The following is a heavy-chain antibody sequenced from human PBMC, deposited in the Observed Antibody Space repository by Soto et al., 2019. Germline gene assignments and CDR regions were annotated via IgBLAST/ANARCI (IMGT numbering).Heavy chain of an antibody. CDR2: IIPVFGTP. Sequence: QVQLVQSGAEVKKPGSSVKVSCTASGGSLSNFGISWVRQAPGQGLEWMGAIIPVFGTPNYAQKFQDRVTINAXEXTXTXXREVRSLTSEDTAVYYCARGDATKIVVTTYYAMDVWGQGTTVTVSS. CDR1: GGSLSNFG. J-gene: IGHJ6*02. CDR3: ARGDATKIVVTTYYAMDV. V-gene: IGHV1-69*12. D-gene: IGHD3-22*01.